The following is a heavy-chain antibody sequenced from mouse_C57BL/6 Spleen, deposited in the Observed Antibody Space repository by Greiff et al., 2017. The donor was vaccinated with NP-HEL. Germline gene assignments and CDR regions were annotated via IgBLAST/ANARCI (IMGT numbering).Heavy chain of an antibody. CDR2: INPSTGGT. CDR1: GYSFTGYY. Sequence: EVQLQQSGPELVKPGASVKISCKASGYSFTGYYMNWVKQSPEKSLEWIGEINPSTGGTTYNQKFKAKATLTVDKSSSTAYMQLKSLTSEDSAVYYCARQDSYFDYWGQGTTLTVSS. V-gene: IGHV1-42*01. CDR3: ARQDSYFDY. J-gene: IGHJ2*01.